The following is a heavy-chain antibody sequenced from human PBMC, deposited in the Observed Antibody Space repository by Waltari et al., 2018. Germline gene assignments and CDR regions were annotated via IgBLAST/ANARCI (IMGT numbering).Heavy chain of an antibody. Sequence: QVQLHQWGAGLLKPSETLSLTCAVSGESFSGHFWSWIRQSPRKGREWVGAIQYSGGTNYNPSLKSRLSLSVDTTKKQFSLRLTSVTAADTGVYFCARYGEVPPNYFFDYWGQGTLVTVSS. CDR1: GESFSGHF. J-gene: IGHJ4*01. CDR3: ARYGEVPPNYFFDY. D-gene: IGHD2-21*01. V-gene: IGHV4-34*01. CDR2: IQYSGGT.